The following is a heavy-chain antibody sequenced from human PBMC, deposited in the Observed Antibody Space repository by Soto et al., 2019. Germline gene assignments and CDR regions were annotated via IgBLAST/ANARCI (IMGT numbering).Heavy chain of an antibody. Sequence: ASVKVSCKASGYTFTSYGISWVRRAPGQGLEWMGWISAYNGNTNYAQKLQGRVTMTTDTSTSTAYMELRSLRSDDTAVYYCARGSRAHYGSGSYYNNFDYWGQGTLVTVSS. V-gene: IGHV1-18*01. J-gene: IGHJ4*02. D-gene: IGHD3-10*01. CDR1: GYTFTSYG. CDR2: ISAYNGNT. CDR3: ARGSRAHYGSGSYYNNFDY.